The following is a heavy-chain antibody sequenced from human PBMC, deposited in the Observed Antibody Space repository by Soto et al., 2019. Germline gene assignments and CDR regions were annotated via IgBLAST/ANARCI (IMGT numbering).Heavy chain of an antibody. CDR1: GFTFNTYG. D-gene: IGHD1-26*01. CDR3: ARDLGELWPSVGGY. Sequence: QVQLVESGGGVVQPGRSLRLSCAASGFTFNTYGMHWVHQAPGKGLEWVAVIYYDGRNKYYADSVKGRFTISRDNSKNTLNLQMNSLRVEDTAVYYCARDLGELWPSVGGYWGQGTLVTVSS. CDR2: IYYDGRNK. J-gene: IGHJ4*02. V-gene: IGHV3-33*01.